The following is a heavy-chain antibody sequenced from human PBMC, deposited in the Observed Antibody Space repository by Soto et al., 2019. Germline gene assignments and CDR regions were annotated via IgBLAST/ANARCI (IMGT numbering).Heavy chain of an antibody. V-gene: IGHV3-21*06. CDR2: ISSTTNYI. Sequence: GCLRLSCAASGVPFTRYSMNWVRQAPGKGLEWVSSISSTTNYIYYGDSMKGRFTISRDNAKNSLYLEMNSLRAEDTAVYYCARESEDLTSNFDYWGQGTLVTVSA. CDR3: ARESEDLTSNFDY. J-gene: IGHJ4*02. CDR1: GVPFTRYS.